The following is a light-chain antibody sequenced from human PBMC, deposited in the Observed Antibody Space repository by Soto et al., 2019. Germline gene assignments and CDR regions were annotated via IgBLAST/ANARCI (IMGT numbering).Light chain of an antibody. CDR1: QSVSSSY. J-gene: IGKJ1*01. CDR2: DVS. CDR3: QQSGSSPT. V-gene: IGKV3-20*01. Sequence: MVLTQSPGTLSLSPGERVTLSCRSSQSVSSSYLDWYQHKPGQAPRLLIYDVSSRATGIPDSVIGSGSGTDFTLPSSRLEPEDFAVYSCQQSGSSPTFGQGTKVAIK.